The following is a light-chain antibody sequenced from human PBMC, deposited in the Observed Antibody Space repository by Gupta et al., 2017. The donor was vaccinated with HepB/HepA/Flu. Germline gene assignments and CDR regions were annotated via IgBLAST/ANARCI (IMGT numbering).Light chain of an antibody. CDR2: DVS. Sequence: QSALTQPRSVSGSPGQSVTISCTGTSSDVGGYYSVSWYQHHPGKAPKLMMYDVSKRPSGVPDRFSGSESGNTASLTISGLQAEDEADYYCCSHAGSYTGVFGGGTKLTVL. CDR3: CSHAGSYTGV. V-gene: IGLV2-11*01. CDR1: SSDVGGYYS. J-gene: IGLJ3*02.